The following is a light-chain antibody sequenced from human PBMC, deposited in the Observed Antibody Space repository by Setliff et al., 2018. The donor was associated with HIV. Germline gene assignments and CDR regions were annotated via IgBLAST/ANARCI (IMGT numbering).Light chain of an antibody. Sequence: QSALDQPASVSGSPGQSITISCTGISSDVGGYYSVSWYQQHPGKAPKLMIYDVINRPSGVSNRFSGSRSGNTASLTISGLQVEDEADYYCSSYTTSSTLYVFGPGTKVTVL. J-gene: IGLJ1*01. CDR2: DVI. CDR1: SSDVGGYYS. CDR3: SSYTTSSTLYV. V-gene: IGLV2-14*03.